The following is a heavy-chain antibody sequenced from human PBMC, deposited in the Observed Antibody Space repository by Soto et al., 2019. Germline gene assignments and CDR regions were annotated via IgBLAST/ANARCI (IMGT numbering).Heavy chain of an antibody. CDR2: LYSGGSS. CDR3: ARLGYFEDSGYSYFDS. J-gene: IGHJ5*01. CDR1: GFIVSRSY. V-gene: IGHV3-53*01. D-gene: IGHD3-22*01. Sequence: EVQLVESGGGLVRPGGSLRLSCGVSGFIVSRSYMTWVRQAPGKGLDWVSSLYSGGSSYYSDSVKGRFTISRDNSENTLSLQMNSLRAEDTAVYYCARLGYFEDSGYSYFDSWGHGTLVTVSS.